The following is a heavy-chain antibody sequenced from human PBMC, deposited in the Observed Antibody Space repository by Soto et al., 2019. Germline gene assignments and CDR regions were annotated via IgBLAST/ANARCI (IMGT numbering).Heavy chain of an antibody. D-gene: IGHD4-17*01. V-gene: IGHV3-23*01. CDR3: AKQSLYGDYSDY. Sequence: PGGSLRLSCTASGFTFSSYAMSWVRQAPGKGLEWVSAISGSGGSTYYADSVRGRFTISRDNSKNTLYLQMNSLRAEDTAVYYCAKQSLYGDYSDYWGQGTLVTVSS. CDR1: GFTFSSYA. CDR2: ISGSGGST. J-gene: IGHJ4*02.